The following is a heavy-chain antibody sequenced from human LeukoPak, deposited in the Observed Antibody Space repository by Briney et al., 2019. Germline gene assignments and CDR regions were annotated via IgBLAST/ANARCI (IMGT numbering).Heavy chain of an antibody. D-gene: IGHD2-15*01. J-gene: IGHJ6*02. Sequence: GGSLRLSCAASGFTFSSYTMHWVRQAPGKGLVWVSRISSDGRSTGYADSVKGRFTISRDNARNTLYVQMNNLRAEDTAVYYCARGLGYCSGGSCYGDYGMDVWGQGITVTVSS. V-gene: IGHV3-74*01. CDR2: ISSDGRST. CDR3: ARGLGYCSGGSCYGDYGMDV. CDR1: GFTFSSYT.